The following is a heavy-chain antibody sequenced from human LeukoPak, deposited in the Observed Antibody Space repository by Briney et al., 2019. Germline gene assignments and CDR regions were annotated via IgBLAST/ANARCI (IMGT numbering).Heavy chain of an antibody. V-gene: IGHV3-74*01. CDR3: ARDDSYAFDI. CDR1: GFTFSSRW. J-gene: IGHJ3*02. CDR2: VNSDESST. D-gene: IGHD2-21*01. Sequence: PGGSLRLSCAASGFTFSSRWMHWVRQAPGKGLVWVSHVNSDESSTNYADSVKGRFTISRDNTKNTLYLQMNSLRAEDTAVYYCARDDSYAFDIWGQGTMVTVSS.